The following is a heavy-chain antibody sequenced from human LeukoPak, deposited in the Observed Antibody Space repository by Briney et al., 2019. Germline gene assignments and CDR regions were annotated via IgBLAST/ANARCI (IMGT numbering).Heavy chain of an antibody. Sequence: PGGSLRLSCAASGFTFSNYWMSWVRQAPGRGLEWVANMKQDGSEEFFVDSTRGRFTISRDNAKRSLYLQMNSLRAEDTAVYYCARMSSSGYLLWGQGALVTVAS. J-gene: IGHJ4*02. V-gene: IGHV3-7*01. CDR1: GFTFSNYW. CDR3: ARMSSSGYLL. CDR2: MKQDGSEE. D-gene: IGHD3-22*01.